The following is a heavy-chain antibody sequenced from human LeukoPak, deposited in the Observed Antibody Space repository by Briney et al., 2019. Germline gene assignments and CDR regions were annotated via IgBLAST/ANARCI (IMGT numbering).Heavy chain of an antibody. CDR1: GXTFXGSX. V-gene: IGHV3-73*01. Sequence: SGGSLKLSCAGSGXTFXGSXXXXVXXASXXXXXWXAHXXXXAXSYAXAYAASVKGRFTISRDDSKNTAYLQMNSLKTEDTAVYYCTXLDLFYYDGSDYPGWGQGTLVTVSS. J-gene: IGHJ4*02. D-gene: IGHD3-22*01. CDR2: XXXXAXSYAX. CDR3: TXLDLFYYDGSDYPG.